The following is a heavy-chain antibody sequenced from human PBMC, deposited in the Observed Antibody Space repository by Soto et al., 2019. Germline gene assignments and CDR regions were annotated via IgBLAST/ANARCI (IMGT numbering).Heavy chain of an antibody. Sequence: SQTLSLTCAISGDSVSSNSAAWNWIRQSPSRGLEWLGRTYYRSEWYNDYAVSVKSRITINPDTSKNQFSLQLNSVTPEDTAVYYCARDRYSSSWPYNWFDPWGQGTLVTVSS. D-gene: IGHD6-13*01. CDR2: TYYRSEWYN. CDR1: GDSVSSNSAA. J-gene: IGHJ5*02. CDR3: ARDRYSSSWPYNWFDP. V-gene: IGHV6-1*01.